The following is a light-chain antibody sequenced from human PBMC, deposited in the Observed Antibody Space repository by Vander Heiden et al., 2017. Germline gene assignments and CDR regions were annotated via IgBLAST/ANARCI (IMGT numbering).Light chain of an antibody. CDR1: QGISSY. CDR2: AAS. Sequence: AIRMTQSPSPFSASTGDRVTITCRASQGISSYLAWYQQKPGKAPKLLIYAASTLQSGVPSRFSGSGSGTDFTLTISCLQSEDFATYYCQQDDSSPRTFGQGTKVEIK. J-gene: IGKJ1*01. V-gene: IGKV1-8*01. CDR3: QQDDSSPRT.